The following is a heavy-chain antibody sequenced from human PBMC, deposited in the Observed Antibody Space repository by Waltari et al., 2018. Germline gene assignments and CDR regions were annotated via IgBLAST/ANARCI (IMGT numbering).Heavy chain of an antibody. CDR2: INHSGST. CDR1: GGSFRGYY. D-gene: IGHD3-10*01. Sequence: QVQLQQWGAGLLKPSETLSLTCAVYGGSFRGYYWSWIRQPPGQGLEWIGEINHSGSTNYNPSLKSRVTISVDTSKNQFSLKLSSVTAADTAVYYCARARVSNYYGSGSYSYYYYYGMDVWGQGTTVTVSS. V-gene: IGHV4-34*01. J-gene: IGHJ6*02. CDR3: ARARVSNYYGSGSYSYYYYYGMDV.